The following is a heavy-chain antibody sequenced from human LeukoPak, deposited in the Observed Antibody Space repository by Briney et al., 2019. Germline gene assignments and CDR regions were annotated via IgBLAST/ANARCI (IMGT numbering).Heavy chain of an antibody. V-gene: IGHV3-23*01. J-gene: IGHJ4*02. CDR3: AKSSVYDSLTGHFPNPPAGVYFDY. CDR1: GFTFSNYA. D-gene: IGHD3-9*01. CDR2: ISGSGGST. Sequence: GGSLRLSCAASGFTFSNYAMSWVRQAPGKGLEWVSAISGSGGSTYYADSVKGRFTISRDNSKNTLYLQMNSLRAEDTAVYYCAKSSVYDSLTGHFPNPPAGVYFDYWGQGSLVTVSS.